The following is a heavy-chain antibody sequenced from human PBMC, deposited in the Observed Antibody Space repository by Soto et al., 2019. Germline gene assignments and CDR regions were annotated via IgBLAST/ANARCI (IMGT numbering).Heavy chain of an antibody. CDR3: VRGLKFKEYDY. CDR1: GYTFLEYF. J-gene: IGHJ4*01. V-gene: IGHV1-2*02. Sequence: AAVKITCKDSGYTFLEYFIQWVRQAPGQGLEWMGWINPSSGETTYAQKFQGRVTMTRDTSISTAYMDLITLRSDDTAIYYCVRGLKFKEYDYWGHVNPVT. CDR2: INPSSGET.